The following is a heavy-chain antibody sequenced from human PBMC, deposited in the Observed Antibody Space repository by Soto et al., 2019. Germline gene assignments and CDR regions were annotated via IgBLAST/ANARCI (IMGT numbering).Heavy chain of an antibody. CDR2: IYYTGST. CDR3: VRGGKFYQQETYYFDS. V-gene: IGHV4-39*01. Sequence: QLQLQESGPGLVRPSETLSLTCSVSGGSITSDGYYWGWIRQSPGKGLQWFGSIYYTGSTYYYPSLASRATVSVDTSTNQFSLSLSSVTAADAAVYYCVRGGKFYQQETYYFDSWGQGTLVAVSS. CDR1: GGSITSDGYY. D-gene: IGHD3-16*01. J-gene: IGHJ4*02.